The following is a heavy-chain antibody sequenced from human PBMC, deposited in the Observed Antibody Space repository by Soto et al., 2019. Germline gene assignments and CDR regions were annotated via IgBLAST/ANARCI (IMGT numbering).Heavy chain of an antibody. Sequence: ASVKVSSKASCYTFTIQWITWARQTPTQWLEPMGWISAYNGDTNYAKKMQGRVTMTTDISMSTAYMELRSLRSDDTAVYYCARGNYYYDGRRIRAGGAFDIWGQGTMVTVSS. J-gene: IGHJ3*02. V-gene: IGHV1-18*01. CDR3: ARGNYYYDGRRIRAGGAFDI. CDR1: CYTFTIQW. CDR2: ISAYNGDT. D-gene: IGHD3-22*01.